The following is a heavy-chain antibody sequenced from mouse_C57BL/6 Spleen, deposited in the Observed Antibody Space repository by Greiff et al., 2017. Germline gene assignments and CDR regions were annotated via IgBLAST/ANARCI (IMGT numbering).Heavy chain of an antibody. CDR3: ASYYDGYYPYYFDY. V-gene: IGHV1-80*01. D-gene: IGHD2-3*01. Sequence: VQLQQSGAELVKPGASVKISCKASGYAFSSYWMNWVKQRPGKGLEWIGQIYPGDGDTNYNGKFKGKATLTADKSSSTAYMQLSSLTSEDSAVYFCASYYDGYYPYYFDYWGQGTTLTVSS. CDR2: IYPGDGDT. CDR1: GYAFSSYW. J-gene: IGHJ2*01.